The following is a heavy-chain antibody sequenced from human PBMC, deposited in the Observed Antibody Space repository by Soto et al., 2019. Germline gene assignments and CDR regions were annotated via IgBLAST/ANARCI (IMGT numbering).Heavy chain of an antibody. V-gene: IGHV1-69*01. Sequence: QVQLVQSGAEVKKPGSSVKVSCKASGGTFSSYAISWVRQAPGQGLEWMGGIIPIFGTANYAQKFQGRVTITAGEPTSTAYMELSSLRSEDTAVYYCARGGPVTDIVATNVFDYWRQGTLVTVSS. CDR3: ARGGPVTDIVATNVFDY. CDR1: GGTFSSYA. CDR2: IIPIFGTA. J-gene: IGHJ4*02. D-gene: IGHD5-12*01.